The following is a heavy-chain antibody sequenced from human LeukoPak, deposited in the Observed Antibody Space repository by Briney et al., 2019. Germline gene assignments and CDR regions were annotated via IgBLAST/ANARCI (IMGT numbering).Heavy chain of an antibody. J-gene: IGHJ6*02. CDR1: GYTFTSYY. V-gene: IGHV1-46*01. D-gene: IGHD6-19*01. Sequence: GASVKVSCKASGYTFTSYYMHWVRQAPGQGLEWMGIINPSGGSTSYAQKFQGRVTMTRDTSTSTAYMELRSLRSDDTAVYYCARDPEQWLAIAVVYGMDVWGQGTMVTVSS. CDR2: INPSGGST. CDR3: ARDPEQWLAIAVVYGMDV.